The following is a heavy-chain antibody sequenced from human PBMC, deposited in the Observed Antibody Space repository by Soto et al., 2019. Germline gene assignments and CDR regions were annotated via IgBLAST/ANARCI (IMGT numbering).Heavy chain of an antibody. J-gene: IGHJ4*02. CDR2: ISWNSGSI. CDR1: GFTFDDYA. Sequence: DVQLVESGGGLVQPGRSLRLSCAASGFTFDDYAMHWVRQAPGKGLEWVSGISWNSGSIGYADSVKGRFTISRDNAKNSLYLQMNSLRAEDTALYYCAKIKRGYCSGGSCYGFDYWGQGTLVTVSS. D-gene: IGHD2-15*01. V-gene: IGHV3-9*01. CDR3: AKIKRGYCSGGSCYGFDY.